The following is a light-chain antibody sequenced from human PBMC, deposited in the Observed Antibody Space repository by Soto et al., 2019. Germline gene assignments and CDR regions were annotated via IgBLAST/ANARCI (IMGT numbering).Light chain of an antibody. CDR1: RSDVGDYNY. V-gene: IGLV2-8*01. Sequence: QSALTQPPSASGSPGQSVTISCTGTRSDVGDYNYVSWYQQHPGKAPKLLIYEVTKRPSGVPDRFSGSKSANTASLTVSGLQAEDEADYYCSSYAGSDNFEVFGGGTNLTVL. CDR3: SSYAGSDNFEV. J-gene: IGLJ2*01. CDR2: EVT.